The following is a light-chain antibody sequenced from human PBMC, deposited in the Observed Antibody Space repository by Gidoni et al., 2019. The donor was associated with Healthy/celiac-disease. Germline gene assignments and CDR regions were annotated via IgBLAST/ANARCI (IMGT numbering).Light chain of an antibody. CDR1: QSVSSS. Sequence: EIVLTQSPATLSLSPGERATLPYRPSQSVSSSLACYQQKHGQAPRLLLYDASNTATGIPASFSGSAAGTDFPPTISLLAPEDFAVYYCQQRSNWPLTFGGGTKVEIK. CDR2: DAS. J-gene: IGKJ4*01. CDR3: QQRSNWPLT. V-gene: IGKV3-11*01.